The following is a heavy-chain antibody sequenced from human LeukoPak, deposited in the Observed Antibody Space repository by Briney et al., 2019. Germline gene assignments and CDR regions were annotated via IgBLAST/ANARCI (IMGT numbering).Heavy chain of an antibody. Sequence: ASVKVSCKVSGYTLTELSMHWVRQAPGKGLEWMGGFDPEDGETIYAQKFQGRVTMTEDTSTDTAYMELSSLRSEDTAVYYCAHSSPGGGIHRSYYFDYWGQGTLVTVSS. CDR2: FDPEDGET. J-gene: IGHJ4*02. V-gene: IGHV1-24*01. CDR1: GYTLTELS. D-gene: IGHD1-26*01. CDR3: AHSSPGGGIHRSYYFDY.